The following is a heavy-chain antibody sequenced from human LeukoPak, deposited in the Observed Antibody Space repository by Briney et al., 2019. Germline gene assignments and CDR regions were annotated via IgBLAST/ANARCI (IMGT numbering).Heavy chain of an antibody. J-gene: IGHJ4*02. CDR3: ARVRYSSSWALFXY. V-gene: IGHV4-59*01. CDR2: IYYSGST. Sequence: SETLSLTCTVSGGSISSYYWSWIRQPPGKGLEWIGYIYYSGSTNYNPSLKSRVTISVDTSKNQFSLKLSSVTAADTAVYYCARVRYSSSWALFXYWXQGTLVTXXX. CDR1: GGSISSYY. D-gene: IGHD6-13*01.